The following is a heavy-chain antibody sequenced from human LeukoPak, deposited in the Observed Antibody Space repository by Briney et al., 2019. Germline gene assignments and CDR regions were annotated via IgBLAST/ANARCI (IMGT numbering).Heavy chain of an antibody. CDR2: IIPIFGTA. CDR1: GGTFSSYA. CDR3: ARGYSSGWYGYYFDY. V-gene: IGHV1-69*06. J-gene: IGHJ4*02. D-gene: IGHD6-19*01. Sequence: SVKVSCKASGGTFSSYAISWVRQAPGQGLEWMGGIIPIFGTANYAQKFQGRVTITADKSTSTAYMELSSLRSEDTAVYYCARGYSSGWYGYYFDYWGQGTLVTVSS.